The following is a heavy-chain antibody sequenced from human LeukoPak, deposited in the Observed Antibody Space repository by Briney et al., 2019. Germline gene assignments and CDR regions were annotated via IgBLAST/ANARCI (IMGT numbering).Heavy chain of an antibody. J-gene: IGHJ4*02. CDR2: INPSGST. Sequence: PSETLSLTCAVYGGSFSGYHWTWIRQSPGKGLEWIGDINPSGSTYYNPSLKSRVTISVDTSKNQFSLKLSSVTAADTAVYYCARVYCSSTSCYTPTFDYWGQGTLVTVSS. CDR3: ARVYCSSTSCYTPTFDY. D-gene: IGHD2-2*02. CDR1: GGSFSGYH. V-gene: IGHV4-34*01.